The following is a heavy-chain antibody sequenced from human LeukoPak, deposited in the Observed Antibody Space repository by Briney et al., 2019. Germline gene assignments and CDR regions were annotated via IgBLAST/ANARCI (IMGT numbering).Heavy chain of an antibody. CDR2: INQDGSGK. CDR1: GFTFSPYW. J-gene: IGHJ4*02. CDR3: ARERYCSSGNCYSDY. V-gene: IGHV3-7*01. D-gene: IGHD2-15*01. Sequence: PGGSLRLSCAASGFTFSPYWMSWVRQAPGKGLEWVANINQDGSGKYYVDSVKGRFTISRDNDKNSLYLQMISLRAEDTAVYYCARERYCSSGNCYSDYWGQGTLVTVSS.